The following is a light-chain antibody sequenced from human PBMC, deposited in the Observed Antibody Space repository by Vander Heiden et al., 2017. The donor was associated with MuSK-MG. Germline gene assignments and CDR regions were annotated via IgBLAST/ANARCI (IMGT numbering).Light chain of an antibody. CDR2: AAS. CDR3: QQRDSTPST. Sequence: DSQMTTSPSSLSASVGDRVTITCRASQSIRTKLNWYQQKPGKAPKFLIYAASTLQSGVPSRFSGSGSGTDFTLTISRLQPEDFATYYCQQRDSTPSTFGQGTKVEIK. CDR1: QSIRTK. V-gene: IGKV1-39*01. J-gene: IGKJ2*01.